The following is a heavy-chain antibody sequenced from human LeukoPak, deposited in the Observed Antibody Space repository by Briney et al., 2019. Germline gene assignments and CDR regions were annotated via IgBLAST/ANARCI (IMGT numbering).Heavy chain of an antibody. J-gene: IGHJ5*02. CDR1: GGTFSSYV. D-gene: IGHD3-10*01. V-gene: IGHV1-69*05. CDR3: ARVPMVRGVIRPNWFDP. CDR2: IIPIFGTA. Sequence: SVKVSCKASGGTFSSYVISWVRQAPGQGLEWMGGIIPIFGTANYAQKFQGRVTITTDESTSTAYMELSGLRSEDTAVYYCARVPMVRGVIRPNWFDPWGQGTLVTVSS.